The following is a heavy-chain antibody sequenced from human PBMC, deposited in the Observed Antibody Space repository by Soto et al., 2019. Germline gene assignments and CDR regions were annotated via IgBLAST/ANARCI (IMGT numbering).Heavy chain of an antibody. CDR3: APHVSCSGGSCQYDAFAI. CDR2: VTADGGT. CDR1: GFTVSSHA. Sequence: EVQVLESGGGLVQPGGSLRLSCEGSGFTVSSHAMTWIRQAPGKGPEWVSTVTADGGTYYAASVKGRFARSRNTSENTLYLQMNSLGAEDTAAYYCAPHVSCSGGSCQYDAFAIRGQGTMVTVSS. V-gene: IGHV3-23*01. D-gene: IGHD2-15*01. J-gene: IGHJ3*02.